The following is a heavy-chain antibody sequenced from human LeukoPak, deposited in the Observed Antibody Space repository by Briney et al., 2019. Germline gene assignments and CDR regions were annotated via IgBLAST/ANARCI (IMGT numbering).Heavy chain of an antibody. Sequence: PGGSLRLSCAASGFIFSSYSMNWVRQAPGKGLEWVPSISSSSSHIHSADSVKGRFTISRDNAKNSLCLQMNSLRAEDTAVYYCARDLYDSGGYSSPIDYWGQGTLVTVSS. CDR3: ARDLYDSGGYSSPIDY. J-gene: IGHJ4*02. D-gene: IGHD3-22*01. V-gene: IGHV3-21*01. CDR1: GFIFSSYS. CDR2: ISSSSSHI.